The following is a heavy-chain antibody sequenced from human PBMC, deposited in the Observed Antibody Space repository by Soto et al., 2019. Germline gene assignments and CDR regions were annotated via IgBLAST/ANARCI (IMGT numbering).Heavy chain of an antibody. D-gene: IGHD3-9*01. CDR1: GFTFRSYG. CDR2: IWYDGSNK. CDR3: ARTRLRYFDWLSSPPAHYGMDV. V-gene: IGHV3-33*01. J-gene: IGHJ6*02. Sequence: GGSLRLSCAASGFTFRSYGMHWVRQAPGKGLEWVAFIWYDGSNKYYADSVKGRFTISRDNSKNTLYLQMNSLRAEDTAVYYCARTRLRYFDWLSSPPAHYGMDVWGQGTSVTVSS.